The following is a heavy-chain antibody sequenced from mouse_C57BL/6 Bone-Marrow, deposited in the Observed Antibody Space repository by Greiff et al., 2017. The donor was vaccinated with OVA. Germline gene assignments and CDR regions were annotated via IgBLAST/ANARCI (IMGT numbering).Heavy chain of an antibody. CDR2: IWGDGST. CDR1: GFSFTSYG. Sequence: VHLVESGPGLVAPSQRLSIPCTVSGFSFTSYGVSWVRQPPGTGLEWLGVIWGDGSTNYHSALISRLSISKDNSKSQVFLKLNSLQTDDTATYYCAKGIWGSSYDFDVWGTGTTVTVSS. D-gene: IGHD1-1*01. CDR3: AKGIWGSSYDFDV. J-gene: IGHJ1*03. V-gene: IGHV2-3*01.